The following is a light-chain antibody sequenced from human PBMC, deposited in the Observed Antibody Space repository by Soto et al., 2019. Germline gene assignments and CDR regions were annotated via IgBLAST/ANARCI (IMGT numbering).Light chain of an antibody. CDR1: QDISNY. Sequence: DIQMTQSASSLSASVGDRVTMTFQASQDISNYLNWYQQKPGKAPKLLIYDAANLETGVPSRFSGSGSETDFAFTISSLQPEDIATYYCQQYENLPLTFGGGTKVDI. CDR2: DAA. J-gene: IGKJ4*01. CDR3: QQYENLPLT. V-gene: IGKV1-33*01.